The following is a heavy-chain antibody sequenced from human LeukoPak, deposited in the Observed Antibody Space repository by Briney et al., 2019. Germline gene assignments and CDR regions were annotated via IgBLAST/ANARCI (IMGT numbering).Heavy chain of an antibody. CDR3: ASETEVWFEASRSYFYYGMDV. CDR2: IGGGGDRT. J-gene: IGHJ6*01. CDR1: GLTFSKKT. Sequence: PGGSLRLSCAASGLTFSKKTMNWVRQAPGKGLEWVSSIGGGGDRTYYADSVKGRFTISRDNSKNRLFLQMKSLRAEDTAVYYCASETEVWFEASRSYFYYGMDVWGQGTTVTVSS. D-gene: IGHD3-10*01. V-gene: IGHV3-23*01.